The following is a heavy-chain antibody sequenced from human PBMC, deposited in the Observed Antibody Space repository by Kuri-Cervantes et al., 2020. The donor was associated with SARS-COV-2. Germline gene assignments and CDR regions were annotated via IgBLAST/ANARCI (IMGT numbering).Heavy chain of an antibody. J-gene: IGHJ4*02. CDR3: ARDPRPKTRDSGGHDY. CDR2: INPSGGST. Sequence: ASVKVSCKASGYTFTSYYMHWVRQAPGQGLEWMGIINPSGGSTSYAQKFQGRVTMTRDTSTSTVYMELSSLRSEDTAVYHCARDPRPKTRDSGGHDYWGQGTLVTVSS. D-gene: IGHD4-23*01. V-gene: IGHV1-46*01. CDR1: GYTFTSYY.